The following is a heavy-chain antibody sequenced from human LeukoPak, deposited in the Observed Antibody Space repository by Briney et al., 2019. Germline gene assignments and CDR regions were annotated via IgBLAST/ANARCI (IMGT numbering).Heavy chain of an antibody. CDR1: GFTFSSYA. D-gene: IGHD4-17*01. CDR2: ISGGST. Sequence: LAGGSLRLSCAASGFTFSSYAMSWVRQAPGKGLEWVSSISGGSTYYADSRKGRFTISRDNSKNSLYLQMNSLRAEDTAFYYCAKQTSVTKDFDYWGQGTLVTVSS. CDR3: AKQTSVTKDFDY. V-gene: IGHV3-23*01. J-gene: IGHJ4*02.